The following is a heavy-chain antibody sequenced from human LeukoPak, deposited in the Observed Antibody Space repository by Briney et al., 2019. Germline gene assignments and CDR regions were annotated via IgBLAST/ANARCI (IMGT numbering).Heavy chain of an antibody. V-gene: IGHV4-39*07. D-gene: IGHD5-24*01. Sequence: PSETLSLTCTVSGGSISSSSYYWGWIRQPPGKGLEWIGSIYYSGSTYYNPSLKSRVTISVDTSKNQFSLKLSSVTAADTAVYYCARARRDGYNWAFVWFDPWGQGTLVTVSS. CDR2: IYYSGST. J-gene: IGHJ5*02. CDR1: GGSISSSSYY. CDR3: ARARRDGYNWAFVWFDP.